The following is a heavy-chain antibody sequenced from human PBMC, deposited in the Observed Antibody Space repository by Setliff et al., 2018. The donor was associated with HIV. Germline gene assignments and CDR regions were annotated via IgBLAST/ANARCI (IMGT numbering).Heavy chain of an antibody. J-gene: IGHJ5*02. D-gene: IGHD3-3*01. CDR2: VNHSGTT. CDR1: GGSISSGAYY. CDR3: ARDRRSIFGVDTKNWFDP. V-gene: IGHV4-31*03. Sequence: SETLSLTCSVSGGSISSGAYYWSWIRQHPGKGLEWIGEVNHSGTTNYNTSLKSRVTISGDTSKKQFSLKLSSVTAADTAVYYCARDRRSIFGVDTKNWFDPWGQGTLVTVS.